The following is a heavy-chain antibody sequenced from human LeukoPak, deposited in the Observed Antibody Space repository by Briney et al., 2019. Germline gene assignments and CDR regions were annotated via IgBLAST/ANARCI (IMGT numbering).Heavy chain of an antibody. CDR3: ARGADYDFWSGYWPYYYYGMDV. CDR1: GFTFSSYG. J-gene: IGHJ6*02. Sequence: PGGSLRLSCAASGFTFSSYGMHWVRQAPGKGLEWVAVIWYDGSNKYYADSVKGRFTISRDNSKNTLYLQMNSLRAEDTAVYYCARGADYDFWSGYWPYYYYGMDVWGQGTTVTVSS. D-gene: IGHD3-3*01. CDR2: IWYDGSNK. V-gene: IGHV3-33*01.